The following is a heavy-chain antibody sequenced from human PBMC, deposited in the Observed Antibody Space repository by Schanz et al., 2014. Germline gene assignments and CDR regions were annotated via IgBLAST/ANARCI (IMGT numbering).Heavy chain of an antibody. J-gene: IGHJ4*02. V-gene: IGHV3-7*01. CDR3: ARDGAELYYFDD. CDR1: GFTFSRYG. CDR2: IKQDGSEK. D-gene: IGHD1-1*01. Sequence: VQLVESGGGVVQPGRSLRLSCAASGFTFSRYGMHWVRQAPGKGLEWVANIKQDGSEKYYVDSVKGRFTISRDNAKNSLYLQMNGLRAEDTAVFYCARDGAELYYFDDWGQGTLVTVSS.